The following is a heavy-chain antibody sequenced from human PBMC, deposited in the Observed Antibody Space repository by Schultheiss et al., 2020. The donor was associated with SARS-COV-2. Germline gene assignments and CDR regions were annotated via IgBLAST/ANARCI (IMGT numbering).Heavy chain of an antibody. D-gene: IGHD2-2*01. CDR3: AKDMRGMDV. V-gene: IGHV3-48*03. J-gene: IGHJ6*02. CDR2: ISSSGSTI. Sequence: GGSLRLSCAASGFTFDDYAMHWVRQAPGKGLEWVSYISSSGSTIYYADSVKGRFTISRDNAKNSLYLQMNSLRAEDTAVYYCAKDMRGMDVWGQGTTVTVSS. CDR1: GFTFDDYA.